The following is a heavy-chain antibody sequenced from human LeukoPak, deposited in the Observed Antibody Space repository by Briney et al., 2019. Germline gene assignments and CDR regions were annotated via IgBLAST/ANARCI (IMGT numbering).Heavy chain of an antibody. CDR1: GFTFSSYA. CDR3: ARYYYDSSGYPYYFDY. D-gene: IGHD3-22*01. Sequence: PGGSLRLSCAASGFTFSSYAMHWVRQAPEKGLEYVSAISSNGGSTYYADSVKGRFTISRDNSKNTVYLQMNSLRAEDTAVYYCARYYYDSSGYPYYFDYWGQGTLVTVSS. J-gene: IGHJ4*02. CDR2: ISSNGGST. V-gene: IGHV3-64*02.